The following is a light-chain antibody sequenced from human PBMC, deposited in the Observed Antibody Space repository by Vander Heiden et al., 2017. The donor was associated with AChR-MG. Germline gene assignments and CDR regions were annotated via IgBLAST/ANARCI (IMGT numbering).Light chain of an antibody. CDR1: SPNIGAGYD. CDR2: GNS. J-gene: IGLJ2*01. CDR3: QSYDSSLSGLVV. V-gene: IGLV1-40*01. Sequence: QPVFTQPPPVPGAPGQKATISSTGSSPNIGAGYDVHWYQQLPGTAPKLLIYGNSNRPSGVPDRFSGSKSGTSASLAITGLQAEDEADYYCQSYDSSLSGLVVFGGGTKLTVL.